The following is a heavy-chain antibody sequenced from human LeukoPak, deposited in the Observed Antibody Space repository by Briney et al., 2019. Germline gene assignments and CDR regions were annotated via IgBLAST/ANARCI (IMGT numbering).Heavy chain of an antibody. CDR2: ISSSSSYI. V-gene: IGHV3-21*01. J-gene: IGHJ4*02. Sequence: GGSLRPSCAASGFTFSSYSMNWVRQAPGKGLEWVSSISSSSSYIYYADSVKGRFTISRDNAKNSLYLQMNSLRAEDTAVYYCARDWEQLVPFDYWGQGTLVTVSS. D-gene: IGHD6-6*01. CDR3: ARDWEQLVPFDY. CDR1: GFTFSSYS.